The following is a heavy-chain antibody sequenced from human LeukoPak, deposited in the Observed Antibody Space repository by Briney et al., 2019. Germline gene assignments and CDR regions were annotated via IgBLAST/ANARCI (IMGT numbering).Heavy chain of an antibody. CDR2: ISYDGSNK. J-gene: IGHJ5*02. CDR1: GFTFSSYG. Sequence: GGSLRLSRAASGFTFSSYGMHWVRQAPGKGLEWVAVISYDGSNKYYADSVKGRFTISRDNSKNTLYLQMNSLRAEDTAVYYCAKGGFDPWGQGTLVTVSS. V-gene: IGHV3-30*18. CDR3: AKGGFDP.